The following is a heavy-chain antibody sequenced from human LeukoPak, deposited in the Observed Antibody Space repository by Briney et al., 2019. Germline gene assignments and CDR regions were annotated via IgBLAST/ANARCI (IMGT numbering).Heavy chain of an antibody. Sequence: SETLSLTCTVSGCSISPLYWSWIRQPPGKGLEFIGYIYYSGTTNYNPSLKSRVTLSVDTSKNQFSLKLSSVTAADTAVYYCARGGVAAKYYFDSWGQGTLVTVSS. CDR3: ARGGVAAKYYFDS. CDR1: GCSISPLY. J-gene: IGHJ4*02. V-gene: IGHV4-59*11. CDR2: IYYSGTT. D-gene: IGHD3-10*01.